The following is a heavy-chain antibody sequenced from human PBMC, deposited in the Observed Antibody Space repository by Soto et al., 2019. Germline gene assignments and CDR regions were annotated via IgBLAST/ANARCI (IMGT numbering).Heavy chain of an antibody. J-gene: IGHJ5*02. CDR3: VRDRYSSSGWFDP. CDR2: TYYRSRFFS. CDR1: GDSVSSYSAA. Sequence: SQTLSLTCAISGDSVSSYSAAWNWIRQSPSGGLGWLGRTYYRSRFFSDYAESVKSRIIINPDTSKNQFSLQLKSVTPEDTAVYYCVRDRYSSSGWFDPWGQGTPVTVSS. D-gene: IGHD3-10*01. V-gene: IGHV6-1*01.